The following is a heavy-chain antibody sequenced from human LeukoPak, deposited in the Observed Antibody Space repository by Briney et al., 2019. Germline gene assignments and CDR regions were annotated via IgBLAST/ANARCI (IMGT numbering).Heavy chain of an antibody. D-gene: IGHD2-15*01. Sequence: PSDTLSLTCTVSGGSLSRLYWSWLRQPTGKGLEGIVYIYYSRNTNSTPSLQSPVTISVDTSKIPFSLKLISVTATDTAVYYCARVPPPPKYHCFDYWGRGTLVTVSS. CDR3: ARVPPPPKYHCFDY. V-gene: IGHV4-59*11. CDR1: GGSLSRLY. CDR2: IYYSRNT. J-gene: IGHJ4*02.